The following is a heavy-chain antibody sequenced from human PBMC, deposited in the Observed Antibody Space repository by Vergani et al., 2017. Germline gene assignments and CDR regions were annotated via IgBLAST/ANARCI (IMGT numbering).Heavy chain of an antibody. V-gene: IGHV3-7*03. D-gene: IGHD6-13*01. Sequence: EVQLVESGGGLVQPGGSLRLSCAASGLTFSSYWMSWVRQAPGKGLEWVANIKQDGSEKYYVDSVKGRFTISRDNAKNSLYLQMNSLRAEDTAVYYCARLGLGYSSSWANFDYWGQGTLVTVSS. J-gene: IGHJ4*02. CDR3: ARLGLGYSSSWANFDY. CDR1: GLTFSSYW. CDR2: IKQDGSEK.